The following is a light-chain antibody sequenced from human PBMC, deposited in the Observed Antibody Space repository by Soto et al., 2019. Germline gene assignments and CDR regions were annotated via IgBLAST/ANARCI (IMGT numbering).Light chain of an antibody. CDR2: GAS. V-gene: IGKV3-15*01. Sequence: LVMSQSLTTLFVSPGERATLSCRASQSVRDNLAWYQQKPGQAPRLLIYGASTRATGIPARFSGSGSGTEFTLTISSLQSDEFPVYNCQPYDRWPPLFGPGTKEDIK. CDR3: QPYDRWPPL. CDR1: QSVRDN. J-gene: IGKJ3*01.